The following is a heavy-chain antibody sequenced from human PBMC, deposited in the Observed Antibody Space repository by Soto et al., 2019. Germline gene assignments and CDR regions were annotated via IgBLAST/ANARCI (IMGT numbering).Heavy chain of an antibody. J-gene: IGHJ4*02. CDR2: ISSSGGST. D-gene: IGHD7-27*01. CDR3: ARYPSTGVADC. CDR1: GFTFSNYA. V-gene: IGHV3-23*01. Sequence: EVQLLQSGGDLVQPGGSLRLSCAASGFTFSNYAMNWVRQAPGKGLEWVSTISSSGGSTYYADSVKGRFTVSRDNSKNTLYLQINSLRAEDTAVYYCARYPSTGVADCWGQGTLVNVSS.